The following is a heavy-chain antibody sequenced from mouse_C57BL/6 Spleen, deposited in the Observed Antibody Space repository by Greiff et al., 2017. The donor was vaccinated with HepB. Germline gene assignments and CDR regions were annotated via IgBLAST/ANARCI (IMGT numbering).Heavy chain of an antibody. D-gene: IGHD4-1*01. V-gene: IGHV1-55*01. CDR3: ARELGRFDD. CDR2: ICPGSGST. CDR1: GYTFTSYW. Sequence: QVQLQQPGAELVKPGASVKMSCTASGYTFTSYWITWVEQRPGQGLEWIGEICPGSGSTYYTEKFKSKATLTVDTSSSTAYMQRSSLTYEDSAVYYCARELGRFDDWGQGTTVTVSS. J-gene: IGHJ2*01.